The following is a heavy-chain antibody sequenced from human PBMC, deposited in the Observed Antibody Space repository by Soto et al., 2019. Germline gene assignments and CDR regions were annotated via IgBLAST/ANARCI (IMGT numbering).Heavy chain of an antibody. CDR1: GGSFSGYY. D-gene: IGHD3-3*01. V-gene: IGHV4-34*01. J-gene: IGHJ5*02. CDR2: INHSGST. CDR3: ARGGVLRFLEWLLLGDNWFDP. Sequence: SETLSLTCAVYGGSFSGYYWSWIRQPTGKGLEWIGEINHSGSTNYNPSLKSRVTISVDTSQNQFSLKLSSVTAADTAVYYCARGGVLRFLEWLLLGDNWFDPWGQGTLVTVSS.